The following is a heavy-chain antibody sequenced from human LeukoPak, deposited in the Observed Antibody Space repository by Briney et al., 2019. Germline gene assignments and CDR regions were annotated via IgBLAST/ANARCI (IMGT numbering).Heavy chain of an antibody. CDR3: ASNPPNTGDFYY. CDR1: GYTFTNLD. V-gene: IGHV1-8*01. Sequence: ASVKVSCKTSGYTFTNLDINWLRQAPGQGLEWMGWMSPNSGDTGYAQKFQGRVSMTRDIFKSTAYMELSSLRSEDTAIYYCASNPPNTGDFYYWGLGTLVTVSS. J-gene: IGHJ4*02. D-gene: IGHD1-1*01. CDR2: MSPNSGDT.